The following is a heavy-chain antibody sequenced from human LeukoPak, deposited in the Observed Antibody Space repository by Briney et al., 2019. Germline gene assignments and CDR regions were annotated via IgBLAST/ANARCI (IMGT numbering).Heavy chain of an antibody. CDR3: ATPTVTTSYYYYYGMDV. CDR2: PIFGTA. D-gene: IGHD4-17*01. Sequence: PIFGTANYAQKFQGRVTITADESTSTAYMELSSLRSEDTAVYYCATPTVTTSYYYYYGMDVWGQGTTVTVSS. V-gene: IGHV1-69*01. J-gene: IGHJ6*02.